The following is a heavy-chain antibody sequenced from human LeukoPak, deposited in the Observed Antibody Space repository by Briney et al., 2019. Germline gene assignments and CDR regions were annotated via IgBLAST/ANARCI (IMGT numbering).Heavy chain of an antibody. CDR3: ARAPLLWLLPRQNWFDP. Sequence: SETLSLTCAVYGGSFSGYYWSWIRQPPGKGLEWIGETNHSGSTNYNPSLKSRVTISVDTSKNQFSLKLSSVTAADTAVYYCARAPLLWLLPRQNWFDPWGQGTLVTVSS. CDR1: GGSFSGYY. V-gene: IGHV4-34*01. D-gene: IGHD3-10*01. CDR2: TNHSGST. J-gene: IGHJ5*02.